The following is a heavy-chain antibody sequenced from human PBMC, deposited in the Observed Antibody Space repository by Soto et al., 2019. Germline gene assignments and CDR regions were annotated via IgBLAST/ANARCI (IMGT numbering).Heavy chain of an antibody. Sequence: HPGGSLRLSCAASGFTFSSYAMHWVRQAPGKGLEWVAVISYDGSNKYYADSVKGRFTISRDNSKNTLYLQMNSLRAEDTAVYYCASSLYDSSGYYDYFDYWGQGTLVTVSS. J-gene: IGHJ4*02. D-gene: IGHD3-22*01. CDR1: GFTFSSYA. V-gene: IGHV3-30-3*01. CDR3: ASSLYDSSGYYDYFDY. CDR2: ISYDGSNK.